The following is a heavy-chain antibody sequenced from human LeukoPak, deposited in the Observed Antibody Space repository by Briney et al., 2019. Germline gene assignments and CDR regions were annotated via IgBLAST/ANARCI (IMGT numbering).Heavy chain of an antibody. Sequence: ASVKVSCKASGYTFTSYYMHWVRQAPGQGLEWIGIINPSEADTAYAQKFQGRVTVTMDTSTSTVYMELSALTSEDTALYFCSLGATDYWGQGTLVTVS. CDR1: GYTFTSYY. CDR3: SLGATDY. V-gene: IGHV1-46*01. D-gene: IGHD1-26*01. CDR2: INPSEADT. J-gene: IGHJ4*02.